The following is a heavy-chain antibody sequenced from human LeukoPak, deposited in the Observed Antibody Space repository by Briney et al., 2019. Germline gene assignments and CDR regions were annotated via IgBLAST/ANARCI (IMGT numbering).Heavy chain of an antibody. J-gene: IGHJ4*02. V-gene: IGHV2-5*01. CDR3: AHRTLYYSTALGTSDF. D-gene: IGHD3-10*01. Sequence: SGPTLVNPTHTLTLTCTFSGFSLSTTGVGVAWIPQPPGKALAWLSLIYWNDDKRYSPSLKGRLTITKDTSKNQVVLTMANMDPVDTATYYCAHRTLYYSTALGTSDFWGQGILVTVSS. CDR2: IYWNDDK. CDR1: GFSLSTTGVG.